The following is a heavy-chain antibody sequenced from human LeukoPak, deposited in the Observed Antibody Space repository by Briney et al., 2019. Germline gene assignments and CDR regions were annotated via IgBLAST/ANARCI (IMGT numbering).Heavy chain of an antibody. Sequence: PGRSLRLSCAASGFTFSSYAMSWVRQAPGRGLEWVSAISGSGASTYYTDSVKGRFTISRDNSKNTLYLQMNSLRAEDTALYYCAKRDFDDYFDPWGQGTLVTVSS. CDR3: AKRDFDDYFDP. CDR1: GFTFSSYA. D-gene: IGHD3-9*01. J-gene: IGHJ4*02. CDR2: ISGSGAST. V-gene: IGHV3-23*01.